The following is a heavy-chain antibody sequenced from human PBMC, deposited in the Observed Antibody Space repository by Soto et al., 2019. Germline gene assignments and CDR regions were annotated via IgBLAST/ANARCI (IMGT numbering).Heavy chain of an antibody. CDR1: GASISYGGFP. J-gene: IGHJ4*02. CDR3: ARGGGYDSFDY. Sequence: SETLSLTCTVSGASISYGGFPWSWIRQSPGKGLEWIGYISHLESTYFHPSFKSRLTMSIDRTRNQFSLKLSSVTAADMAVYYCARGGGYDSFDYWGQGVLVTVSS. V-gene: IGHV4-30-2*06. CDR2: ISHLEST. D-gene: IGHD5-12*01.